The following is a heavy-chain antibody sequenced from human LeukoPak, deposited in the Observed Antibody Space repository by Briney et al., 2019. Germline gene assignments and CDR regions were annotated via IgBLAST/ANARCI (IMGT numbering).Heavy chain of an antibody. Sequence: SVKVSCKASGFTFTSSAAQWVRQARGQGLEWIGWIVVGSGNTNYAQKFQERVTINRDMSTSTAYMELSSLRSEDTAVYYCATDDVTTGTKTALGYWDQGTLVTVSS. CDR1: GFTFTSSA. D-gene: IGHD1-1*01. CDR2: IVVGSGNT. J-gene: IGHJ4*02. V-gene: IGHV1-58*01. CDR3: ATDDVTTGTKTALGY.